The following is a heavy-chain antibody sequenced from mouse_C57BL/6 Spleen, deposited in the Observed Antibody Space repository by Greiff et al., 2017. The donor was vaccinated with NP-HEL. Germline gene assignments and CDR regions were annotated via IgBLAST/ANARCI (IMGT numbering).Heavy chain of an antibody. V-gene: IGHV1-26*01. J-gene: IGHJ2*01. CDR1: GYTFTDYY. CDR3: ARSDYGSSLLGY. D-gene: IGHD1-1*01. Sequence: VQLQQSGPELVKPGASVKISCKASGYTFTDYYMNWVKQSHGKSLEWIGDINPNNGGTSYNQKFKGKATLTVDKSSSTAYMELRSLTSEDSAVYYCARSDYGSSLLGYWGQGTTLTVSS. CDR2: INPNNGGT.